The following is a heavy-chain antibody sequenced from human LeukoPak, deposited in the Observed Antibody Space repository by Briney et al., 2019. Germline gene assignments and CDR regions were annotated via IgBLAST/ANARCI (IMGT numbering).Heavy chain of an antibody. CDR1: GYTFTSYG. J-gene: IGHJ5*02. CDR3: ARSGSSWSLDNWFDP. V-gene: IGHV1-2*02. D-gene: IGHD6-13*01. CDR2: INPNSGGT. Sequence: ASVKVSCKASGYTFTSYGISWVRQAPGQGLEWMGWINPNSGGTNYAQKFQGRVTMTRDTSISTAYMELSRLRSDDTAVYYCARSGSSWSLDNWFDPWGQGTLVTVSS.